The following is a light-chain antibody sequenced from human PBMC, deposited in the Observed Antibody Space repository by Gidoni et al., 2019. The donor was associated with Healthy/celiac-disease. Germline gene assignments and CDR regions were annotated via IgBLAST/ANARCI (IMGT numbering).Light chain of an antibody. CDR2: KAA. CDR1: QSISNW. V-gene: IGKV1-5*03. J-gene: IGKJ1*01. Sequence: DIQMTQSPSTLSASVGDRVTITCRASQSISNWLAWYQQKPGQAPKLLIYKAASLERGVPSRFSGSGSGTEFTLTISSLQPDDFATYYCQQYNSYSWTFGQXTKVEIK. CDR3: QQYNSYSWT.